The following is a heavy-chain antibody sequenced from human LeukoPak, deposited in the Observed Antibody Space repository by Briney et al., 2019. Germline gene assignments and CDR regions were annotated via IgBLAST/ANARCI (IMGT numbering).Heavy chain of an antibody. CDR2: ISGSGGST. CDR1: GFTFSSYA. Sequence: PGGSLRLSCAASGFTFSSYAMSWVRQAPGKGLEWVSAISGSGGSTYYADSVKGRFTISRDNSKNTLYLQMTSLRAEDTAVYYCARDSYGSGLNWFDPWAREPWSPSPQ. V-gene: IGHV3-23*01. J-gene: IGHJ5*02. CDR3: ARDSYGSGLNWFDP. D-gene: IGHD3-10*01.